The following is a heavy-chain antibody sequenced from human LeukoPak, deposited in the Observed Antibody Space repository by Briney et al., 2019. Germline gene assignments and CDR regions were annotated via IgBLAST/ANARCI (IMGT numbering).Heavy chain of an antibody. CDR2: IIPIFGTA. Sequence: GASVKVSCKASGGTFSSYAISWVRQAPGQGLEWMGGIIPIFGTANYAQKFQGRVTITTDESTSTAYMELSSLRSEDTAVYYCARLGYGSGSHFDYWGQGTLVTVSS. J-gene: IGHJ4*02. CDR3: ARLGYGSGSHFDY. V-gene: IGHV1-69*05. CDR1: GGTFSSYA. D-gene: IGHD3-10*01.